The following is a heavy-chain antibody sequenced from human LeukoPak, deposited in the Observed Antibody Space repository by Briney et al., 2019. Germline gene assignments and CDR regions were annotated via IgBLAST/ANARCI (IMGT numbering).Heavy chain of an antibody. Sequence: ASVKVSCKASGYSFTSYYMHWVRQAPGQGLEWMGIINPSGGSTSYAQKFQGRVTMTRDMSTSTVYMELRSLRSDDTAVYYCARLNYRPIIKFFDYWGQGTLVTVSS. V-gene: IGHV1-46*01. CDR1: GYSFTSYY. CDR3: ARLNYRPIIKFFDY. CDR2: INPSGGST. J-gene: IGHJ4*02. D-gene: IGHD4-11*01.